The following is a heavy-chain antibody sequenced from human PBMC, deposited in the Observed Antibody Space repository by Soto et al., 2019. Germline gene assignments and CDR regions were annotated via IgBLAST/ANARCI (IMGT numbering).Heavy chain of an antibody. D-gene: IGHD5-12*01. CDR1: GYTFTGYY. J-gene: IGHJ6*02. Sequence: ASVKVSCKASGYTFTGYYMHWVRQAPGQGLEWMGWINPNSGGTNYAQKFQGWVTMTRDTSISTAYMELSRLRSDDTAVYYCARDDRGLRGDYGMDVWGQGTTVTVSS. CDR2: INPNSGGT. CDR3: ARDDRGLRGDYGMDV. V-gene: IGHV1-2*04.